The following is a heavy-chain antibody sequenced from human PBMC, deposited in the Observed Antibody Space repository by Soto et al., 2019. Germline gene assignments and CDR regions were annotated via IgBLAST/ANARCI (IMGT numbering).Heavy chain of an antibody. J-gene: IGHJ5*02. CDR3: ARVTSMVRGVIDNWFDP. V-gene: IGHV1-69*01. CDR1: GVTFSSYA. D-gene: IGHD3-10*01. CDR2: IIPMYGPA. Sequence: QVPLVQSGTEVRKPGSSVKVSCKASGVTFSSYAINWVRQAPGQGLEWMGGIIPMYGPAKYAQRFQGRVTITADESTSTVYMELSSLTSQDTAVYYCARVTSMVRGVIDNWFDPWGHVTLVTVSS.